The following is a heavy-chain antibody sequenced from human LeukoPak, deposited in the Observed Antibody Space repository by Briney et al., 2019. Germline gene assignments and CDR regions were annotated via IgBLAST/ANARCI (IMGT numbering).Heavy chain of an antibody. CDR1: GYTFSTYG. Sequence: ASVKVSCKASGYTFSTYGITWVRQAPGQGFEWMGWISAYNGNTNFAQKFQDRVSMATDTSTSTAYMELRSLRSDDTAVYYCATRMRWGQGTLVTVSS. CDR2: ISAYNGNT. CDR3: ATRMR. D-gene: IGHD1-14*01. V-gene: IGHV1-18*01. J-gene: IGHJ4*02.